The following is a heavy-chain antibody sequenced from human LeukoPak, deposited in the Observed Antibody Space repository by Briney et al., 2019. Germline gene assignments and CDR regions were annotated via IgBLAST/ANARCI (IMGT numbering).Heavy chain of an antibody. J-gene: IGHJ4*02. CDR1: GYTFTSYY. D-gene: IGHD2-15*01. V-gene: IGHV1-46*01. Sequence: ASVKLSCKVSGYTFTSYYMHWVRQAPGKGLEWMGIITPRGGSTSYAQKYQGTVTMTRDMSTSTVYIELSSLRSEDTAVYDCARSPVGYCSGGSCYSGYFDYWGQGTLVTVSS. CDR2: ITPRGGST. CDR3: ARSPVGYCSGGSCYSGYFDY.